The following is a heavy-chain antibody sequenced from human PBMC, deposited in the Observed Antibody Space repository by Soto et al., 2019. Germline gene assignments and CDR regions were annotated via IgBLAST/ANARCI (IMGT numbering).Heavy chain of an antibody. CDR2: INHSGST. CDR3: TRGQVYDILTVYYSGAFDI. Sequence: QVQLQQWGAGLLKPSETLSLTCAVYGGSFSGYYWSWIRQPPGKGLEWIGEINHSGSTNYNPSLKSRVTRSVDSPKNQFSLKLSSVTAAETAVYFCTRGQVYDILTVYYSGAFDIWGQGTMVTASS. J-gene: IGHJ3*02. CDR1: GGSFSGYY. V-gene: IGHV4-34*01. D-gene: IGHD3-9*01.